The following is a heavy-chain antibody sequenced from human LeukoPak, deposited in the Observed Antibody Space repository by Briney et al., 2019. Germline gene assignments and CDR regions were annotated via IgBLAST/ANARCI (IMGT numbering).Heavy chain of an antibody. D-gene: IGHD3-22*01. CDR2: ISAYNGNT. V-gene: IGHV1-18*01. CDR3: ARDKGYYYDSSGYYYDY. CDR1: GYTFTSYG. Sequence: ASVKVFCKASGYTFTSYGISWVRQAPGQGLEWMGWISAYNGNTNYAQKLQGRVTMTTDTSTSTAYMELRSLRSDDTAVYYCARDKGYYYDSSGYYYDYWGQGTLVTVSS. J-gene: IGHJ4*02.